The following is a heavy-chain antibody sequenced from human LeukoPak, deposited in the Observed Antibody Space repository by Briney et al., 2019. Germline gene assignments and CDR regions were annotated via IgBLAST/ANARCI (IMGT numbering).Heavy chain of an antibody. CDR2: INHGGST. D-gene: IGHD6-13*01. V-gene: IGHV4-34*01. J-gene: IGHJ4*02. Sequence: SETLSLTCAVYGGSFSGYYWSWIRQPPGKGLEWIGEINHGGSTNYNPSLKSRVTISVDTSKNQFSLKLSSVTAADTAVYYCARGSSSSWYSAYYFDYWGQGTLVTVSS. CDR3: ARGSSSSWYSAYYFDY. CDR1: GGSFSGYY.